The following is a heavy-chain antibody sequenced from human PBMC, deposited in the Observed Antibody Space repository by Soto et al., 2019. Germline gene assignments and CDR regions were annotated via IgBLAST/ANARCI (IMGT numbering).Heavy chain of an antibody. J-gene: IGHJ5*02. Sequence: QITLKESGPTLVKPTQTLTLTCTFSGFSLSSTGVGVGWIRQPPGKALEWLAVIYWDDDKRYSPSLKNRLSITIDPPTNQVVLTMTTVDPADTATYYCAHRPENMAGKNWFDPWGKGTLVTVSS. V-gene: IGHV2-5*02. CDR1: GFSLSSTGVG. CDR3: AHRPENMAGKNWFDP. CDR2: IYWDDDK. D-gene: IGHD3-10*01.